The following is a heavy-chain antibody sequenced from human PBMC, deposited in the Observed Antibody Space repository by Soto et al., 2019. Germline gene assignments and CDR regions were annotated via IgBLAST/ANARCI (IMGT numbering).Heavy chain of an antibody. Sequence: GGSLRLSCAASGFTFSSYEMNWVRQAPGKGLEWVSYISSSGSTIYYADSVKGRFTISRDNAKNSLYLQMNSLRAEDTAVYYCARGVGIQLWLDAFDIWGQGTMVTVSS. V-gene: IGHV3-48*03. CDR3: ARGVGIQLWLDAFDI. D-gene: IGHD5-18*01. CDR2: ISSSGSTI. J-gene: IGHJ3*02. CDR1: GFTFSSYE.